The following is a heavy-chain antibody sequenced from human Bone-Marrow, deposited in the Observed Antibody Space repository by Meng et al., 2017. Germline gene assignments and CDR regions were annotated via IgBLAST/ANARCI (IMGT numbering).Heavy chain of an antibody. CDR1: GFSFRSYL. Sequence: QVELVEAGGGVVQPVRSLSLSCVASGFSFRSYLMHWVRQAPGKGLEWLAAISNDGSNTDYADYVKDRFTISRDNSKATVFLNMNSLRIEDTAVSYCAREIGGTTPDYWGQGTLVTVSS. D-gene: IGHD1-1*01. CDR3: AREIGGTTPDY. V-gene: IGHV3-30*01. J-gene: IGHJ4*02. CDR2: ISNDGSNT.